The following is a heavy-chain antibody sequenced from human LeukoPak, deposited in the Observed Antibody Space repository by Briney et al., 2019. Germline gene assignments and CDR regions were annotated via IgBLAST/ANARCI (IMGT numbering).Heavy chain of an antibody. D-gene: IGHD1-26*01. V-gene: IGHV1-2*02. CDR1: GYTFTGYY. CDR2: INPNSGGT. Sequence: ASVKVSCKASGYTFTGYYMHWVRQAPGQGLEWMGWINPNSGGTNYAQKFQGRVTMTRDTSISTAYMELGRLRSDDTAVYYCARAEVGATFSHGYFDYWGQGTLVTVSS. CDR3: ARAEVGATFSHGYFDY. J-gene: IGHJ4*02.